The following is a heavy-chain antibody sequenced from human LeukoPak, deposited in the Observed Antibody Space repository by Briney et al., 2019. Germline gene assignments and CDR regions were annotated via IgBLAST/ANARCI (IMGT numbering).Heavy chain of an antibody. CDR3: AKKITVSTIYYFYYYMDV. CDR1: GFTFSSYG. CDR2: ISGSGGST. V-gene: IGHV3-23*01. Sequence: GGSLRLSCAASGFTFSSYGMSWVRQAPGKGLEWVSAISGSGGSTYYADSVKGRFTISRDNSKNTLYLQMNSLRAEDTAVYYCAKKITVSTIYYFYYYMDVWGKGTTVTISS. J-gene: IGHJ6*03. D-gene: IGHD3-16*01.